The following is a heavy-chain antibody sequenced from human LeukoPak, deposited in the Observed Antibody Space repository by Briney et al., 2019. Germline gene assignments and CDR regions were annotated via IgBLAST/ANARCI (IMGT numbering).Heavy chain of an antibody. J-gene: IGHJ6*02. Sequence: GGSLRLSCAASGFTFSSYAMSWVRQAPGKGLEWVAVISYDGSNKYYADSVKGRFTISRDNSKNTLYLQMNSLRAEDTAVYYCARDFSSGWYSYYYYYYGMDVWGQGTTVTVSS. CDR2: ISYDGSNK. CDR1: GFTFSSYA. V-gene: IGHV3-30*04. D-gene: IGHD6-19*01. CDR3: ARDFSSGWYSYYYYYYGMDV.